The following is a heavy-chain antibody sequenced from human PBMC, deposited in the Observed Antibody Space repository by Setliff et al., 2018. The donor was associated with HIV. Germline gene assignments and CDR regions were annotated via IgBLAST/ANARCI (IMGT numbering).Heavy chain of an antibody. J-gene: IGHJ3*02. CDR1: GYSIRSGYY. CDR3: ARKEKGGAFDI. CDR2: YYNGGT. V-gene: IGHV4-38-2*01. Sequence: SETLSLTCAVSGYSIRSGYYWGWIRQSPAKGLEWIGYYYNGGTSYNPSLQSRVTISVDTPKNQFSLHLNSVTAADTAVYYCARKEKGGAFDIWGLGTLVTVSS.